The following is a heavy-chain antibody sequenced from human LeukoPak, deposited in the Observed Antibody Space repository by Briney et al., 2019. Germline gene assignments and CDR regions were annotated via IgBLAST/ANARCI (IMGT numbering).Heavy chain of an antibody. D-gene: IGHD1-26*01. Sequence: GGSLRLSYAASGFTFSNAWMSWVRQAPGKGLEWVGRIKSKTDGGTTDYAAPVKGRFTISRDDSKNTLYLQMNSLKTEDTAVYYCTTDRVGATPEPFDYWGQGTLVTVSS. CDR3: TTDRVGATPEPFDY. V-gene: IGHV3-15*01. J-gene: IGHJ4*02. CDR1: GFTFSNAW. CDR2: IKSKTDGGTT.